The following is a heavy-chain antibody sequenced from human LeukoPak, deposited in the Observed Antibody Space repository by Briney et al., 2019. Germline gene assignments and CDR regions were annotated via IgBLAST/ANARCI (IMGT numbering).Heavy chain of an antibody. D-gene: IGHD6-19*01. Sequence: SETLSLTCTVSGYSISSGYYWGWIRQPPGKGLEWIGSIYHSGSTYYNPSLKSRVTISVDTSKNQFSLKLSSVTAADTAVYYCARIISSGWSDLLDYWGQGTLVTVSS. V-gene: IGHV4-38-2*02. J-gene: IGHJ4*02. CDR3: ARIISSGWSDLLDY. CDR1: GYSISSGYY. CDR2: IYHSGST.